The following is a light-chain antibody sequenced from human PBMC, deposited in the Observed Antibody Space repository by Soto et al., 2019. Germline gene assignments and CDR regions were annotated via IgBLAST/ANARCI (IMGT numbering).Light chain of an antibody. Sequence: QSVLTQPPSVSGAPGQRVTISCTGSSSNIGAGYDVHWYQQLPGTAPKLLIYVNSNRPSGVPDRFSGSKSGTSAFLAITGLQAEDEADYYCQSYDSRLSGSVFGGGTKLTVL. J-gene: IGLJ2*01. CDR3: QSYDSRLSGSV. V-gene: IGLV1-40*01. CDR1: SSNIGAGYD. CDR2: VNS.